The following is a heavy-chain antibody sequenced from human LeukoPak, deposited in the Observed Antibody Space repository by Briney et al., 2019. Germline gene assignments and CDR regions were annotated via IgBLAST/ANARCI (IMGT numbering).Heavy chain of an antibody. CDR1: GFTFSSYS. J-gene: IGHJ4*02. D-gene: IGHD3-3*01. Sequence: GGSLRLSCAASGFTFSSYSMNWVRQAPGKGLEWVSYISSSSSTIYYADSVKGRFTISRDNAKNSLYLQMNSLRAEDTAVYYCASDGDFWSVDYWGQGTLVTVSS. CDR2: ISSSSSTI. CDR3: ASDGDFWSVDY. V-gene: IGHV3-48*01.